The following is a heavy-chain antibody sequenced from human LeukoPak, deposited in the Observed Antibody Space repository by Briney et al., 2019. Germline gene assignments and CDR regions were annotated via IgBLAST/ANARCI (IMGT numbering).Heavy chain of an antibody. V-gene: IGHV4-59*01. D-gene: IGHD6-19*01. CDR3: ARVYSSSGWYGSFQH. J-gene: IGHJ1*01. CDR2: IYYSGSI. CDR1: GGSITNYY. Sequence: TSETLSLTCTVSGGSITNYYWSWIRQPPGKGLEWIGYIYYSGSINYNPSLNSRVTISVDTSKNQFSLRLISVTAADTAVYYCARVYSSSGWYGSFQHWGQGTLVSVSS.